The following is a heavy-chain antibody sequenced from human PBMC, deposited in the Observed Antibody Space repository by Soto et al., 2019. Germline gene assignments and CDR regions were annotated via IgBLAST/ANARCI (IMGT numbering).Heavy chain of an antibody. CDR1: GYTYTVFY. D-gene: IGHD2-2*01. Sequence: ASVKVSCKASGYTYTVFYMRWVRQAPGQGLEWMGWINPNSGGTNYAQKFQGWVTMTRDTSISTAYMELSRLRSDDTAVYYCARAPHYCRSTSCYDYYMDVWGKGTTVTVSS. V-gene: IGHV1-2*04. CDR2: INPNSGGT. J-gene: IGHJ6*03. CDR3: ARAPHYCRSTSCYDYYMDV.